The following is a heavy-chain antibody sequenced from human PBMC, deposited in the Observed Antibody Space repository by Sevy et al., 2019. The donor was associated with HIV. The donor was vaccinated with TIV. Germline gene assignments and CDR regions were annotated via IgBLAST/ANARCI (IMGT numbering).Heavy chain of an antibody. CDR2: IYPSGIT. Sequence: SRTVSLTCTVSGGSISSYYWSWSRQPAGKGLAWIGRIYPSGITNYNPSLKSRVTMSVDTSKNQFSLNLSSVTAAYTAVYYCARGSRRRASCYYDYWGQGTPVTVSS. CDR1: GGSISSYY. D-gene: IGHD2-2*01. V-gene: IGHV4-4*07. J-gene: IGHJ4*02. CDR3: ARGSRRRASCYYDY.